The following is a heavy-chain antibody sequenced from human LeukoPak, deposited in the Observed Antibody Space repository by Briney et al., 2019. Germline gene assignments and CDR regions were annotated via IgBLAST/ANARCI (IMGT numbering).Heavy chain of an antibody. V-gene: IGHV4-59*01. D-gene: IGHD4-17*01. CDR2: IYYRGST. J-gene: IGHJ2*01. CDR3: ARGGYTTGGYWYLDL. Sequence: PSETLSLTCTVSGGSISTYYWSWLRQPPGKGVQWGGYIYYRGSTNYNPSLKSRVTISVDTSKNQFSLQQSSVTAADTAVYYCARGGYTTGGYWYLDLWGRGTFVTVSS. CDR1: GGSISTYY.